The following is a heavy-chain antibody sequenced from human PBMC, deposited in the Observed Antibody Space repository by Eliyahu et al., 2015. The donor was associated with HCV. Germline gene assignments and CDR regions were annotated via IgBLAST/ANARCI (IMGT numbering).Heavy chain of an antibody. V-gene: IGHV3-23*04. Sequence: EVQLVESGGGLVQPGESLRLSCAASGFTFNAYGMGWLRQAPGKGLGWVSSITAGGRSTYYTDSVKGRFTISRDNRRNTLFLQMNNLRVEDTAVYHCAISVLLFGASPVAFDSWGRGTLVTVSS. CDR1: GFTFNAYG. D-gene: IGHD3-3*01. CDR3: AISVLLFGASPVAFDS. J-gene: IGHJ4*02. CDR2: ITAGGRST.